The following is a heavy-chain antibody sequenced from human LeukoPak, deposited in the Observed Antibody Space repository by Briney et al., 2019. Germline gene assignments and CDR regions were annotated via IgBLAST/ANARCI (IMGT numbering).Heavy chain of an antibody. CDR2: IGGRGGST. Sequence: PGGSLRLSCAASGFRFSDFTMTWVRQAPGKGPEWVSAIGGRGGSTYYADSVGGRFTISRDNSKDMVYLKMNSLKVEDTATYYCGKEGGAWGQGTKITVSS. D-gene: IGHD3-16*01. J-gene: IGHJ5*02. CDR1: GFRFSDFT. V-gene: IGHV3-23*01. CDR3: GKEGGA.